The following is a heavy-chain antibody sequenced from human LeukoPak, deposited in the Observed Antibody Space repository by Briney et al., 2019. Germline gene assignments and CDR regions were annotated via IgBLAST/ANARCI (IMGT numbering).Heavy chain of an antibody. CDR1: GYTFSSYG. J-gene: IGHJ3*02. V-gene: IGHV1-18*01. CDR3: ARDRSWGYIDAFNI. Sequence: ALVKVSCKASGYTFSSYGISWVRQAPGQGLEWMGWISAYNGNTNYAQKLQGRVTMTTDTSTNTAYMELRSLRSDDTAVYYCARDRSWGYIDAFNIWGQGTMITVSS. D-gene: IGHD5-24*01. CDR2: ISAYNGNT.